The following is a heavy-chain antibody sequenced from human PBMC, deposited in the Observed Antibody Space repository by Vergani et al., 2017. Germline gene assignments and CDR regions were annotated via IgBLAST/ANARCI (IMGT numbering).Heavy chain of an antibody. D-gene: IGHD5-18*01. CDR2: VYQSGNT. Sequence: QLQLQESCPGLVRAAEILYLTFTVSKNSLSSRSHYWGWTRQSPGRGLEWIGSVYQSGNTFYNPSFKSRVTISVDTSNDQFSLRLASMAAADTTMYFCARQSAMIISQGHFDYWGQGVLVTVSS. V-gene: IGHV4-39*01. CDR1: KNSLSSRSHY. J-gene: IGHJ4*02. CDR3: ARQSAMIISQGHFDY.